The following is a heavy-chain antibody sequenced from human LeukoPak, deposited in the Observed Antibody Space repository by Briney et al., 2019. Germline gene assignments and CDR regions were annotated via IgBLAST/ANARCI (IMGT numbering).Heavy chain of an antibody. J-gene: IGHJ3*02. CDR3: ARDSRSCRSSDCRGDAFDI. V-gene: IGHV3-66*01. Sequence: GGSLRLSCAASGFTVSSNYMSWVRQAPGKGLEWVSVIYSGGSTYYADSVKGRFTISRDNAENSLYLQMNSLRAEDTAVYYCARDSRSCRSSDCRGDAFDIWGQGTMVTVSS. CDR1: GFTVSSNY. CDR2: IYSGGST. D-gene: IGHD6-25*01.